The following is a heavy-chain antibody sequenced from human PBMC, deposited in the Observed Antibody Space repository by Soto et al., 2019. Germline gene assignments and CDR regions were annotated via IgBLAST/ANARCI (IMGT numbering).Heavy chain of an antibody. D-gene: IGHD6-13*01. Sequence: QVKLVQSGAEVKKPGASVKVSCKASGYTFTSYVIIWVRQAPGQGLEWMGWISAYNGNTNNAQKLQDRVTMTTDTSTSTAYMELRSLRSDDTAVYYCASYREQLVLYGMDVWGQGTTVTVPS. CDR2: ISAYNGNT. J-gene: IGHJ6*02. CDR3: ASYREQLVLYGMDV. CDR1: GYTFTSYV. V-gene: IGHV1-18*01.